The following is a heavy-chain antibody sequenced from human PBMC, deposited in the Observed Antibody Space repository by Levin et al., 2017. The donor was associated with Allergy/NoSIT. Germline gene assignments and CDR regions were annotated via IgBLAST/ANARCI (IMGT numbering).Heavy chain of an antibody. D-gene: IGHD3-9*01. CDR3: ARDRRYFDPIGGDYYYYMDV. Sequence: GGSLRLSCAASGFTFSSYGMHWVRQAPGKGLEWVAVIWYDGSNKYYADSVKGRFTISRDNSKNTLYLQMNSLRAEDTAVYYCARDRRYFDPIGGDYYYYMDVWGKGTTVTVSS. V-gene: IGHV3-33*01. J-gene: IGHJ6*03. CDR2: IWYDGSNK. CDR1: GFTFSSYG.